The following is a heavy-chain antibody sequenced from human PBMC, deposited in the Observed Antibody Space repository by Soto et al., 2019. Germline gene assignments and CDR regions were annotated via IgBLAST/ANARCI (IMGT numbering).Heavy chain of an antibody. Sequence: LRLSCAASGFTFSTYAMHWVRQAPGKGLEWVAVISNDGSNKYYADSVKGRFTISGDNSKNTLYLQMHSLRAEDTAVYYCAKDQFRTSGNYGVVDYWGQGTLVTVSS. CDR1: GFTFSTYA. D-gene: IGHD3-22*01. CDR2: ISNDGSNK. J-gene: IGHJ4*02. CDR3: AKDQFRTSGNYGVVDY. V-gene: IGHV3-30*18.